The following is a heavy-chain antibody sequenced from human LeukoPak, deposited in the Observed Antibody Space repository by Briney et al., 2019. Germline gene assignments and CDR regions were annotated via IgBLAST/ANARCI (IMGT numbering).Heavy chain of an antibody. J-gene: IGHJ5*02. V-gene: IGHV1-8*03. CDR3: ARDKRRGNNWFDP. CDR2: MNPNSGNT. CDR1: GYTFTYD. Sequence: ASVKVSCKTSGYTFTYDINWVRQATGQGLEWMGWMNPNSGNTGYAQKFQGRVTITRNTSISTAYMELSSLRSEDTAVYYCARDKRRGNNWFDPWGQGTLVTVSS. D-gene: IGHD3-16*01.